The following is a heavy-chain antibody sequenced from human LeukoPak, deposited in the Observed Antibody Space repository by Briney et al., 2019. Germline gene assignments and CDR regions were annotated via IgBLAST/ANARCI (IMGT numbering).Heavy chain of an antibody. CDR1: GYTFTAYN. Sequence: PGASVKVSCKASGYTFTAYNIHWVRQAPGQGPEWMGWITPNSGTTNYAQQFQGRVTMTRDTSISTAYMELNNLISDDTAVYYCARGMGSGTYRRFDFWGQGTLVTVSS. J-gene: IGHJ4*02. CDR3: ARGMGSGTYRRFDF. D-gene: IGHD3-10*01. V-gene: IGHV1-2*02. CDR2: ITPNSGTT.